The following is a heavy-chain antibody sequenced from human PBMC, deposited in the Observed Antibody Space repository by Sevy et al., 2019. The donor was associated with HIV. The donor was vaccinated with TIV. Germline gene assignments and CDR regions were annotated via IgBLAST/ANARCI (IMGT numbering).Heavy chain of an antibody. J-gene: IGHJ4*02. V-gene: IGHV4-4*07. CDR2: IYTSGST. CDR3: ARDRAATYYDFWSGSYGSLDY. CDR1: GGSISSYY. Sequence: SETLSLTCTVSGGSISSYYWSWIRQPAGKGLEWIGRIYTSGSTNYNPSLKSRVTMSVDTSKNQFSLKLSSVTAADTAVYYCARDRAATYYDFWSGSYGSLDYWGQGTLVTVSS. D-gene: IGHD3-3*01.